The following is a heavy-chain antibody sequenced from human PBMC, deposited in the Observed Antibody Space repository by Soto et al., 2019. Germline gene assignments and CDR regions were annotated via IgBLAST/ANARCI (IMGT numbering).Heavy chain of an antibody. J-gene: IGHJ4*02. D-gene: IGHD6-13*01. Sequence: PGGSLRLSCAASGFTFDDYAMHWVRQAPGKGLEWVSGISWNSGSIGYADSVKVRFTISRDNAKNSLYLQMNSLRAEDTALYYCAKVAPIAADQYYFDYWGQGTLVTVSS. V-gene: IGHV3-9*01. CDR3: AKVAPIAADQYYFDY. CDR2: ISWNSGSI. CDR1: GFTFDDYA.